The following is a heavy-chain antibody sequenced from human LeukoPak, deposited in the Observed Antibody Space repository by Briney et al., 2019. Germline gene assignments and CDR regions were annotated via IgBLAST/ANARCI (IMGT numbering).Heavy chain of an antibody. CDR3: ARGTFRPDY. V-gene: IGHV4-59*01. CDR1: GGSISSYY. Sequence: ASETLSLTCTVSGGSISSYYWSWIRQPPGKGLEWIGYIYYSGSTNYNPSLKSRVTISVDTSENQFSLKLSSVTAADTAVYYCARGTFRPDYWGQGTLVTVSS. CDR2: IYYSGST. J-gene: IGHJ4*02.